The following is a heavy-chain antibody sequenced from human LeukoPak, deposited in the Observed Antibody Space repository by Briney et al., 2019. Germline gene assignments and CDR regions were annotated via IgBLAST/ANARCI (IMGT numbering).Heavy chain of an antibody. Sequence: GGSLRLSCAASGFAFSSYWMSWVRQAPGKGLEWVANIKQDGSEKYYVDSVKGRFTISRDNAKNSLYLQMNSLRAEDTGVYYCARSLSIGYCSRTSCYSYYGMDVWGQGTTVTVSS. J-gene: IGHJ6*02. CDR3: ARSLSIGYCSRTSCYSYYGMDV. V-gene: IGHV3-7*01. CDR2: IKQDGSEK. D-gene: IGHD2-2*01. CDR1: GFAFSSYW.